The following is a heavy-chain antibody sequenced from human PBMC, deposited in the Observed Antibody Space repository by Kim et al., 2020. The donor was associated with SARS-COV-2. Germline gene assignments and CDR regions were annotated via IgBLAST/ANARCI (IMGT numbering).Heavy chain of an antibody. CDR2: IYYSGST. V-gene: IGHV4-59*13. CDR3: ARGRKMAIQSAPYYYYYYGMDV. Sequence: SETLSLTCTVSGGSISSYYWSWIRQPPGKGLEWIGYIYYSGSTNYNPSLKSRVTISVDTSKNQFSLKLSSVTAADTAVYYCARGRKMAIQSAPYYYYYYGMDVWGQGTTVTVSS. D-gene: IGHD5-18*01. CDR1: GGSISSYY. J-gene: IGHJ6*02.